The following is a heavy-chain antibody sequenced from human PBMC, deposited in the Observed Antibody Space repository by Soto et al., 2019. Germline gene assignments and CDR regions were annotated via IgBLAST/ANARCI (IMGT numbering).Heavy chain of an antibody. J-gene: IGHJ4*02. CDR3: AHRRVDTVTTAAEKSKNASFDY. CDR1: GFSLSTSGVG. D-gene: IGHD4-17*01. CDR2: IYWDDDK. Sequence: QITLKESGPTLVKPTQTLTLTCTFSGFSLSTSGVGVGWIRQPPGKALEWLALIYWDDDKRYSPSLKIRTTITKDTSKTQVVLTMTNMDPVDTATYYCAHRRVDTVTTAAEKSKNASFDYWGQGTLVTVSS. V-gene: IGHV2-5*02.